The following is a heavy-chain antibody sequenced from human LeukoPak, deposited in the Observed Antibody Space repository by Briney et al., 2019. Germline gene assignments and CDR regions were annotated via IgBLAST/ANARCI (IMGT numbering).Heavy chain of an antibody. V-gene: IGHV1-18*04. CDR1: GYTFTSYG. Sequence: ASVKVSCKASGYTFTSYGISWARQAPGQGLEWMGWISAYNGNTNYAQKLQGRVTMTTDTSTSTAYMELRSLGSDDTAVYYCARESRYYGSGSFDYWGQGTLVTVSS. D-gene: IGHD3-10*01. CDR2: ISAYNGNT. J-gene: IGHJ4*02. CDR3: ARESRYYGSGSFDY.